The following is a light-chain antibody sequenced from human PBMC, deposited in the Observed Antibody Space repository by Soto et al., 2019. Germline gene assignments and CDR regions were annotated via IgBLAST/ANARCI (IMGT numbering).Light chain of an antibody. CDR2: GAS. Sequence: IVMTQSPATLSVSPGERVTISCRASQSISSYLAWYQQKPGKAPKLLIYGASTRATGIPARFSGSGSGTDFTLTISSLQPDDFATYYCQQFNTYSPTFGQGTKVDIK. CDR3: QQFNTYSPT. CDR1: QSISSY. V-gene: IGKV3D-15*01. J-gene: IGKJ1*01.